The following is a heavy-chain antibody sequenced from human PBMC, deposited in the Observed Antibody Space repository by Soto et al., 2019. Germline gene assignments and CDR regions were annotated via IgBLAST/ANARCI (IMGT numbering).Heavy chain of an antibody. J-gene: IGHJ6*02. CDR1: GYTFTSYY. D-gene: IGHD5-12*01. Sequence: ASVKVSCKASGYTFTSYYIHWVRQAPGQGLEWMGIFNPTGDTASYAQKLQGRVTMTRDTSTGTAYMELGSLRSEDTAVYYCARGGRIVDTGIGYYYYHAMDVWGLGTTVTVSS. CDR2: FNPTGDTA. CDR3: ARGGRIVDTGIGYYYYHAMDV. V-gene: IGHV1-46*01.